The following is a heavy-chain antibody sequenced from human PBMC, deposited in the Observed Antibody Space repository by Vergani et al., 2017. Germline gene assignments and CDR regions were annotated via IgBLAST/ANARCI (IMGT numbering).Heavy chain of an antibody. V-gene: IGHV3-23*01. J-gene: IGHJ1*01. D-gene: IGHD3-10*01. CDR2: ISSGGGDI. CDR3: TTAWGLYYLHGEYFQY. Sequence: EVQLLESGGGLVQPGGSRRLSCAGAGFPFDTSTMAYVRQAPEKGLEWVATISSGGGDIFYANSVKGRFTLSRDNSKNTLFLQMNSLKDEDTACYYCTTAWGLYYLHGEYFQYWGRGTLVSVSA. CDR1: GFPFDTST.